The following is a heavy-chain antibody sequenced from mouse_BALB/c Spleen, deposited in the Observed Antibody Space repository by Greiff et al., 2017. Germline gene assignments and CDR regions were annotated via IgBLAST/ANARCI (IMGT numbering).Heavy chain of an antibody. CDR3: ARDTAITTVVEGFAY. Sequence: EVQLVESGGGLVQPGGSLKLSCAASGFTFSSYGMSWVRQTPDKRLELVATINSNGGSTYYPDSVKGRFTISRDNAKNTLYLQMSSLKSEDTAMYYCARDTAITTVVEGFAYWGQGTLVTVSA. CDR1: GFTFSSYG. CDR2: INSNGGST. V-gene: IGHV5-6-3*01. J-gene: IGHJ3*01. D-gene: IGHD1-1*01.